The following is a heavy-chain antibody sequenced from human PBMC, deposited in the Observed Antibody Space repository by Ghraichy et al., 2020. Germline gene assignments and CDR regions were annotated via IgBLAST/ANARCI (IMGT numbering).Heavy chain of an antibody. J-gene: IGHJ6*02. CDR1: GGTFSSYA. D-gene: IGHD4-17*01. V-gene: IGHV1-69*13. CDR2: IIPIFGTA. CDR3: ARVRDGDYGYYYYGMDV. Sequence: SVPVSCKASGGTFSSYAISWVRQAPGQGLEWMGGIIPIFGTANYAQKFQGRVTITADESTSTAYMELSSLRSEDTAVYYCARVRDGDYGYYYYGMDVWGQGTTVTVSS.